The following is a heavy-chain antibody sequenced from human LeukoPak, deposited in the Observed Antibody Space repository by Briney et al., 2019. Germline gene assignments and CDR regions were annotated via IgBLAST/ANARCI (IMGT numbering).Heavy chain of an antibody. Sequence: ASVKVSCKASGYTFTGYYMHWVRQAPGQGLEWMGWINPNSGGTNYAQKFQGRVTMTRDTSISTAYMELSRLRSDDTAVYYCARTRTTTMTDDAFDIWGQGTMVTVSS. J-gene: IGHJ3*02. CDR1: GYTFTGYY. D-gene: IGHD4-17*01. CDR3: ARTRTTTMTDDAFDI. CDR2: INPNSGGT. V-gene: IGHV1-2*02.